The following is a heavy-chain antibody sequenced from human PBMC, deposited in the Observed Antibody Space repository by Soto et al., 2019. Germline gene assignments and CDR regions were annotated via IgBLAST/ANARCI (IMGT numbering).Heavy chain of an antibody. Sequence: PGESLKISCKGSGYSFTNYWIAWLRQMPGKGLEWMGIIYPGDSDTRYSPSFQGQVTISADKSISTAYLQWSSLKAWDTAMYYCARGRYTYGYGPLELDCWGPGTLVTVSS. D-gene: IGHD5-18*01. CDR1: GYSFTNYW. CDR3: ARGRYTYGYGPLELDC. V-gene: IGHV5-51*01. J-gene: IGHJ4*02. CDR2: IYPGDSDT.